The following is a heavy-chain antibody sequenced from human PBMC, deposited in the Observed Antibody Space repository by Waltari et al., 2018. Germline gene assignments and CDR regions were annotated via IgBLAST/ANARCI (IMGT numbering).Heavy chain of an antibody. CDR3: ARDYCDRTNCHGMDV. D-gene: IGHD3-22*01. V-gene: IGHV3-30*04. CDR2: ISYNERNI. J-gene: IGHJ6*02. CDR1: ELTSSSYL. Sequence: QVQLVESGGGVVQPGRSLRLSCAASELTSSSYLMHWVRQAPGKGLEWVSVISYNERNIYYVDSVKGRFTISRDNSKKMLYLQMNNLRAEDTAVYYCARDYCDRTNCHGMDVWGQGTTVTVSS.